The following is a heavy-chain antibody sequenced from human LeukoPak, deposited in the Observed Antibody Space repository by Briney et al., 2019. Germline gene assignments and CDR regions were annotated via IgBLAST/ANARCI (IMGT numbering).Heavy chain of an antibody. Sequence: GGSLRLSCAASGFTFSSYGMHWVRQAPGKGLEWVAFIRYDGSNKYYADSVKGRFTISRDNSKNTLYLQMNSLRAEDTAVYYCATTTFYYYYYMDVWGKGTTVTVPS. CDR2: IRYDGSNK. CDR3: ATTTFYYYYYMDV. D-gene: IGHD2/OR15-2a*01. V-gene: IGHV3-30*02. CDR1: GFTFSSYG. J-gene: IGHJ6*03.